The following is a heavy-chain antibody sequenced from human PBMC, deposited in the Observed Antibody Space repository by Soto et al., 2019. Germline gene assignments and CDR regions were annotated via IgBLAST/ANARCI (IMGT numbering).Heavy chain of an antibody. CDR2: IDPSDSYT. CDR1: GYSFTSYW. CDR3: ARLQPAAGDNDLTFDY. V-gene: IGHV5-10-1*01. J-gene: IGHJ4*02. Sequence: PGESLKISCKVSGYSFTSYWISWVRQMPGKGLEWMGRIDPSDSYTNYSPSFQGHVTISADKSISTAYLQWSSLKASDTAMYYCARLQPAAGDNDLTFDYWGQGTLVTVSS. D-gene: IGHD6-13*01.